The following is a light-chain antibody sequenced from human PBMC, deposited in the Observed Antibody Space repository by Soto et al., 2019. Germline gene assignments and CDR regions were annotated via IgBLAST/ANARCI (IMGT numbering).Light chain of an antibody. CDR1: QSVSSY. J-gene: IGKJ5*01. V-gene: IGKV3-11*01. CDR2: DAS. Sequence: EILLAHTRATLCLARGESTTRWWRASQSVSSYLAWYQQKPGQAPRLLIYDASNRATGIPARFSGSGCGTDFTLTFGSVETEDFVVYSCQQYGSLPSTFGHGTRLEIK. CDR3: QQYGSLPST.